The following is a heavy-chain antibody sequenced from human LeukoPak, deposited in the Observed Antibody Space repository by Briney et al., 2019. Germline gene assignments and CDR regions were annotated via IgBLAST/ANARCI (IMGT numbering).Heavy chain of an antibody. Sequence: PSETLSLPCTVSGGSISSSSYYWGWIRQPPGKGLEWIGSIYYSGSTYYNPSLKSRVTISVDTSKNQFSLKLSSVTAADTAVYYCARGEVGATYYYYYYYMDVWGKGTTVTVSS. CDR3: ARGEVGATYYYYYYYMDV. CDR1: GGSISSSSYY. CDR2: IYYSGST. J-gene: IGHJ6*03. V-gene: IGHV4-39*01. D-gene: IGHD1-26*01.